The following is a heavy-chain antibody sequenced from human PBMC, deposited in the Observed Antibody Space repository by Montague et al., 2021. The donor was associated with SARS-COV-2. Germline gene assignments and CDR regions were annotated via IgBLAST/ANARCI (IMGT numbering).Heavy chain of an antibody. CDR3: ARWGLYGGNPGDGAFDI. D-gene: IGHD4-23*01. V-gene: IGHV4-59*01. J-gene: IGHJ3*02. CDR1: GGSISSYY. Sequence: SETLSLTCTVSGGSISSYYYCWIRQPPGKGLEWIGYIYYSGSTNXNPSLKSRVNISVDTAKNQFSLKLSSVTAADTAVYYCARWGLYGGNPGDGAFDIWGQGTMVTVTS. CDR2: IYYSGST.